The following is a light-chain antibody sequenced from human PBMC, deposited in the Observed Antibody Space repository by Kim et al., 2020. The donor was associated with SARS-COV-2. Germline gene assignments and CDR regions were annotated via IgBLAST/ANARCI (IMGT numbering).Light chain of an antibody. J-gene: IGLJ2*01. Sequence: GQTNKITCQGDTLRTYFPSWYQQKPGQAPVLVIYGKNNRPSGIPYRFSGSSSGNTASLTITGAQAEDEADYYCNSRDSTGNHLAVFGGGTQLTVL. CDR2: GKN. V-gene: IGLV3-19*01. CDR1: TLRTYF. CDR3: NSRDSTGNHLAV.